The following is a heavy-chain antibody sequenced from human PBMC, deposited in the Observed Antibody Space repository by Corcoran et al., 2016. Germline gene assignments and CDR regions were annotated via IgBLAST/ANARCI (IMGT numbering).Heavy chain of an antibody. CDR2: INHSGST. D-gene: IGHD2-15*01. V-gene: IGHV4-34*01. Sequence: QQQQWGAGLLKPSETLSLTCAVYGGSFSGYYWSWIRQPPGKGLERIGEINHSGSTNYNPSLKSRVTISVDTSKNQFSLKVSSVTAADTAVYYCARRYCSGGSCPAGWFDPWGQGTLVTVSS. CDR3: ARRYCSGGSCPAGWFDP. J-gene: IGHJ5*02. CDR1: GGSFSGYY.